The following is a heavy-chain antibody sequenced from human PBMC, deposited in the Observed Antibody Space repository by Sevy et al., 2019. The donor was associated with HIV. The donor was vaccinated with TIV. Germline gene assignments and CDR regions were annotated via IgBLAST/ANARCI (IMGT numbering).Heavy chain of an antibody. CDR1: GFTFSSYG. J-gene: IGHJ4*02. Sequence: GGSLRLSCAASGFTFSSYGMSWVRQAPGKGLEWVSAISGSGDSTYYADSVKGRFTISRDNSKNTLYLQMNSLRAEDTAVYYCAKAPSYSSSPLYFDYWGQRTLVTVSS. CDR3: AKAPSYSSSPLYFDY. V-gene: IGHV3-23*01. D-gene: IGHD6-13*01. CDR2: ISGSGDST.